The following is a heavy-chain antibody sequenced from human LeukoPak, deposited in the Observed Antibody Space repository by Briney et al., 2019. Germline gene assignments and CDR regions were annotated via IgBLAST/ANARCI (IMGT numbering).Heavy chain of an antibody. J-gene: IGHJ3*02. CDR1: GFSFSSYS. CDR2: ISSSSNHI. Sequence: GGSLRLSCAASGFSFSSYSMKWVRQAPGKGLEWVSSISSSSNHIYYADSVKGRFTISRDNAKNSLYLQMNSLRAEDTAVYYCARVSILIVPYYAFDIWGQGTMVTVSS. D-gene: IGHD2/OR15-2a*01. CDR3: ARVSILIVPYYAFDI. V-gene: IGHV3-21*01.